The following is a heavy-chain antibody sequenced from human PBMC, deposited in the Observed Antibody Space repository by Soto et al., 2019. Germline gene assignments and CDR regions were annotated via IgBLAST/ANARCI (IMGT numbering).Heavy chain of an antibody. CDR3: ARVTWAAHIITFGGVIANNWFDP. CDR2: INHSGST. D-gene: IGHD3-16*02. CDR1: GGSFSGYY. V-gene: IGHV4-34*01. J-gene: IGHJ5*02. Sequence: QVQLQQWGAGLLKPSETLSLTCAVYGGSFSGYYWSWIRQPPGKGLEWIGEINHSGSTNYNPSLKGRITISVDTSKSQFSLKLSCVTGADTAVYYFARVTWAAHIITFGGVIANNWFDPWGQGTLVTVSS.